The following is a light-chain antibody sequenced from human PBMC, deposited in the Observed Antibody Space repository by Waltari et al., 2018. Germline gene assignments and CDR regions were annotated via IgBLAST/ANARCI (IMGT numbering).Light chain of an antibody. CDR3: QQYEKWPTT. Sequence: IVVTQSPASLSVSPGERATLSCRASQSVSTKLGWYQQRPGQAPRLLIYAASTRAIGIPARFSGGGSGTEFTLTISSLQSEDLGIYYCQQYEKWPTTFGQGTLLDSK. CDR1: QSVSTK. J-gene: IGKJ5*01. CDR2: AAS. V-gene: IGKV3-15*01.